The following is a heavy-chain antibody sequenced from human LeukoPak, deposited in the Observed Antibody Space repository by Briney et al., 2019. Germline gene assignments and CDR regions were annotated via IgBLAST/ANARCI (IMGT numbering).Heavy chain of an antibody. J-gene: IGHJ4*02. D-gene: IGHD2-15*01. CDR2: INPSGGST. V-gene: IGHV1-46*01. Sequence: ASVKVSCKASGYTFTSYFIHWVRQAPGQGLEWMGIINPSGGSTSYAQRFQGRVTMTRDTSTSTVYMELSSLRSEDTAVYYCARWDWSSGTCADYWGQGTLVTVSS. CDR1: GYTFTSYF. CDR3: ARWDWSSGTCADY.